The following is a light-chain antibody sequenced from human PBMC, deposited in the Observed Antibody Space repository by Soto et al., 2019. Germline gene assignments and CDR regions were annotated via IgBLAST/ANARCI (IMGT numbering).Light chain of an antibody. J-gene: IGLJ3*02. CDR3: SSFTTSATLV. CDR2: DVS. CDR1: NSDVGAYNY. Sequence: QSALTQPASVSGSPGQSITISCAGSNSDVGAYNYVSWYQQHPGKAPKLIIFDVSNRPSGVSDRFSASKSGNTASLTISGLPAADEADYYCSSFTTSATLVFGGGTKLTVL. V-gene: IGLV2-14*03.